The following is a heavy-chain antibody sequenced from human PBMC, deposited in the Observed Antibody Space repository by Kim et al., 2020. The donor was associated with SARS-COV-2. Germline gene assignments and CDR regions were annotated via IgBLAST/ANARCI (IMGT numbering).Heavy chain of an antibody. CDR3: AKDLTFPTTVTHFDY. J-gene: IGHJ4*02. D-gene: IGHD4-17*01. CDR2: ISGSGGST. Sequence: GGSLRLSCAASGFTFSSYAMSWVRQAPGKGLEWVSAISGSGGSTYYADSVKGRFTISRDNSKNTLYLQMNSLRAEDTAVYYCAKDLTFPTTVTHFDYWGQGTLVTVSS. V-gene: IGHV3-23*01. CDR1: GFTFSSYA.